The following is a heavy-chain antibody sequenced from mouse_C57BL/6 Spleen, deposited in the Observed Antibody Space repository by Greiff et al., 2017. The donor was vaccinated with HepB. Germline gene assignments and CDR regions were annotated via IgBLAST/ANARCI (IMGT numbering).Heavy chain of an antibody. CDR2: IYPRDGST. J-gene: IGHJ4*01. CDR3: ARAKERDYYGSSYYAMDY. Sequence: VKLMESGPELVKPGASVKLSCKASGYTFTSYDINWVKQRPGQGLEWIGWIYPRDGSTKYNEKFKGKATLTVDTSSSTAYMELHSLTSEDSAVYFCARAKERDYYGSSYYAMDYWGQGTSVTVSS. D-gene: IGHD1-1*01. CDR1: GYTFTSYD. V-gene: IGHV1-85*01.